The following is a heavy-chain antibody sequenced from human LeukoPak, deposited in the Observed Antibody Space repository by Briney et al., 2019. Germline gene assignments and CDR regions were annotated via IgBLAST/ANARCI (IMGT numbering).Heavy chain of an antibody. CDR3: AKLPQAGYDILTGYHLFDY. CDR2: ISGSGGST. J-gene: IGHJ4*02. V-gene: IGHV3-23*01. CDR1: EFTFSSYA. D-gene: IGHD3-9*01. Sequence: PGGSLRLSCAASEFTFSSYAMSWVRQAPGKGLEWVSAISGSGGSTYYADSVKGRFTISRDNSKNTLYLQMNSLRAEDTAVYYCAKLPQAGYDILTGYHLFDYWGQGTLVTVSS.